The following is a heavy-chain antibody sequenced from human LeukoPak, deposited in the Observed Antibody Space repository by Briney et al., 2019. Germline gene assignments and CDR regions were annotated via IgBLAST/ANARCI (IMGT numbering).Heavy chain of an antibody. CDR1: GFTFSSYE. J-gene: IGHJ3*02. CDR2: ISSSGTSI. V-gene: IGHV3-48*03. D-gene: IGHD3-22*01. CDR3: ATGEGGSYYDSRGYYSDI. Sequence: GGSLRLSCSASGFTFSSYEMKWVRQAPGKGLEWVSYISSSGTSIYYADSVKGRFTISRDNARNSLYLQMNSLRAEDTAVYYCATGEGGSYYDSRGYYSDIWGQGTMVTVSS.